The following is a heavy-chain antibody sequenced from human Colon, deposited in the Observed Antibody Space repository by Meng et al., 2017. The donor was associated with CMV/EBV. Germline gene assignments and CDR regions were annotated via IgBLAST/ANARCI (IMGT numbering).Heavy chain of an antibody. CDR2: IRYDGSNK. V-gene: IGHV3-30*02. CDR1: GFTFSSYG. Sequence: GGSLRLSCAASGFTFSSYGMHWVRQAPGKGLEWVAFIRYDGSNKYYADSVKGRFTISRDNAKNSLYLQMNSLRAEDTAVYYCASYSSYYYGMDVWGQGTTVTVSS. J-gene: IGHJ6*02. CDR3: ASYSSYYYGMDV. D-gene: IGHD6-13*01.